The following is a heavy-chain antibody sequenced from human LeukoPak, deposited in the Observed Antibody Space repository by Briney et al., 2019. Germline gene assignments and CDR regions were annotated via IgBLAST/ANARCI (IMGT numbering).Heavy chain of an antibody. CDR1: GYTFTSYG. Sequence: ASVKVSCKASGYTFTSYGISWVRQAPGQGLEWMGWISAYNGNTNYAQKLQGRVTMTTDTSTSTAYMELRSPRSDDTAVYYCARVYYDSSGYYYYYYGMDVWGQGTTVTVSS. CDR2: ISAYNGNT. V-gene: IGHV1-18*01. CDR3: ARVYYDSSGYYYYYYGMDV. D-gene: IGHD3-22*01. J-gene: IGHJ6*02.